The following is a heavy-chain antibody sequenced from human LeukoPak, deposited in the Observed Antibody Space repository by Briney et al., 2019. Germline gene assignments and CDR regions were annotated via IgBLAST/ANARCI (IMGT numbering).Heavy chain of an antibody. CDR2: IYYSGST. CDR3: ARRDGSRTTVVDNWFDP. J-gene: IGHJ5*02. Sequence: NSSETLSLTCTVSGGSISSYYWSWIRQPPGKGLEWIGYIYYSGSTNYNPSLKSRVTISVDTSKNQFSLKLSSVTAADTAVYYCARRDGSRTTVVDNWFDPWGQGTLVTVSS. D-gene: IGHD4-23*01. CDR1: GGSISSYY. V-gene: IGHV4-59*08.